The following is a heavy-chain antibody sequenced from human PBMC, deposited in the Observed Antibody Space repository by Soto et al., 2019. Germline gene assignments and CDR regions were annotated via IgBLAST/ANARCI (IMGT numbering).Heavy chain of an antibody. Sequence: PGGSLRLSCAASGFTFSSYAMSWVRQAPGKGLEWVSAISGSGGSTYYADSVKGRFTISRDNSKNTLYLQMNSLRAEDTAVYYCAKDVGKQYQLLGRREDFDYWGQGTLVTVSS. J-gene: IGHJ4*02. V-gene: IGHV3-23*01. D-gene: IGHD2-2*01. CDR3: AKDVGKQYQLLGRREDFDY. CDR1: GFTFSSYA. CDR2: ISGSGGST.